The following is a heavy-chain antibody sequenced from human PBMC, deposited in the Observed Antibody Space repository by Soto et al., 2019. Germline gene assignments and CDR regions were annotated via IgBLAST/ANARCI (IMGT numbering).Heavy chain of an antibody. V-gene: IGHV3-23*01. CDR3: AKATQANWRGGCYGLQH. CDR1: GFSFSSYA. CDR2: ISGSGDST. J-gene: IGHJ1*01. Sequence: EVQLLESGGGLVQPGGSLRLSCAASGFSFSSYAMSWVRQAPGKGLEWVSTVSGISGSGDSTYYADSVKGRFTISRGNFKNTLDLHMNSLRAEDTAAYCWAKATQANWRGGCYGLQHWGQGTVVTVSS. D-gene: IGHD2-21*02.